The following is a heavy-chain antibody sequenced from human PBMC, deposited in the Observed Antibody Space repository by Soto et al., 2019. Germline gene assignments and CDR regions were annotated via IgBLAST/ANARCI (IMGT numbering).Heavy chain of an antibody. D-gene: IGHD6-6*01. V-gene: IGHV3-30-3*01. CDR3: ARPGGPFGSSSQWFDP. Sequence: PXESLRLSCAASGFTFSNYAMHWVRQAPGKGLEWVAVLSYDGSNKYYTDSVKGRFTISRDNSKNTLYLQMNSLRAEDTAVYYCARPGGPFGSSSQWFDPWGQGTLVTVSS. CDR1: GFTFSNYA. J-gene: IGHJ5*02. CDR2: LSYDGSNK.